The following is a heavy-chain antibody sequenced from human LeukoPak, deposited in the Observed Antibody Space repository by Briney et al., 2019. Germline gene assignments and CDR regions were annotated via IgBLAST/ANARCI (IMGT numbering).Heavy chain of an antibody. Sequence: GGSLRLSCAASGFTFGSYAMTWVRQAPGKGLEWVSHISGSGGITYHADSVKGRLTISRDNSRNTVYLQMNSLRAEDTAVYYCAKTTAGHSSGRDPGWPIDYWGQGTLVTVSS. CDR1: GFTFGSYA. V-gene: IGHV3-23*01. J-gene: IGHJ4*02. D-gene: IGHD6-19*01. CDR3: AKTTAGHSSGRDPGWPIDY. CDR2: ISGSGGIT.